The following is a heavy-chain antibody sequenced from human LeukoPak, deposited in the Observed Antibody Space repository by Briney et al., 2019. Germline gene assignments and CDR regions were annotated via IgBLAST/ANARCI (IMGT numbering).Heavy chain of an antibody. Sequence: GGSLRLSCAASGFTFSSYGMSWVRQAPGKGLEGVANIKQDGSEKYYVDSVKGRFTISRDNAKNSLYLQMNSLRAEDTAVYYCARDQSGYDLAYYYYGMDVWGQGTTVTVSS. D-gene: IGHD5-12*01. CDR3: ARDQSGYDLAYYYYGMDV. V-gene: IGHV3-7*01. J-gene: IGHJ6*02. CDR1: GFTFSSYG. CDR2: IKQDGSEK.